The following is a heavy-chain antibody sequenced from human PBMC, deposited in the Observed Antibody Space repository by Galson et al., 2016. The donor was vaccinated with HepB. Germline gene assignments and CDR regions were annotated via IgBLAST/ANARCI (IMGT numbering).Heavy chain of an antibody. J-gene: IGHJ4*02. V-gene: IGHV5-51*01. CDR2: ICPGDSET. Sequence: QSGAEVKKPGESLKISCQGSGYNFIYCCIAWVRQMPGKGLDWMGIICPGDSETRYSPSFQGQVSFSVDKSNNIAYVQWTSLKDSDTAMYYCARHSRGSSVLKPIALWGQGTLVTGTS. D-gene: IGHD5/OR15-5a*01. CDR1: GYNFIYCC. CDR3: ARHSRGSSVLKPIAL.